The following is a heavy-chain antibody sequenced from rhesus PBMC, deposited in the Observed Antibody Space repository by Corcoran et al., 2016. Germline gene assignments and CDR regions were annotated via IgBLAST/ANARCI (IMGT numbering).Heavy chain of an antibody. J-gene: IGHJ4*01. CDR1: GFNFDDYA. V-gene: IGHV3-201*01. Sequence: EVQLVESGGGVVQPGGSLRLSCAASGFNFDDYAMHWVRQAPGKGLEWVSGISGSGGSTYYADSVKGRFTISRDNAKNSLYLQMGSLRAEDTALYYCAKGAVAGRPAFDYWGQGVLVTVAS. CDR3: AKGAVAGRPAFDY. D-gene: IGHD6-37*01. CDR2: ISGSGGST.